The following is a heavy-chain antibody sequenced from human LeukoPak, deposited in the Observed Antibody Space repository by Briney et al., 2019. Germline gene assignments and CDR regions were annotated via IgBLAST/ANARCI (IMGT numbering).Heavy chain of an antibody. CDR1: GYSFTTYW. D-gene: IGHD6-13*01. Sequence: GESLKISCQGSGYSFTTYWIGWVRQMPGEGLEWMGIIYPGDSDTRYSPSFQGQVTISADKSISIAYLQWSSLKTSDTAMYYCARGYSSSYYALALDYWGLGTLVTVSS. CDR3: ARGYSSSYYALALDY. CDR2: IYPGDSDT. V-gene: IGHV5-51*01. J-gene: IGHJ4*02.